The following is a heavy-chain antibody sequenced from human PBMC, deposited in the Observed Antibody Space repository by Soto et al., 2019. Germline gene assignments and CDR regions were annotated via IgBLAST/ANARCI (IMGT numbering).Heavy chain of an antibody. D-gene: IGHD3-10*01. Sequence: EEQLVESGGALVLPGESLRLSCAASGFTFTSYWMSWVRQAPGKGLEWVAIINQDGSEKNSVASVKGRFTISRDNAKTSVYLEMTSLRVEETAVYCCARDQRGGSYGMDVWGQGTTVTVS. V-gene: IGHV3-7*01. CDR1: GFTFTSYW. J-gene: IGHJ6*02. CDR3: ARDQRGGSYGMDV. CDR2: INQDGSEK.